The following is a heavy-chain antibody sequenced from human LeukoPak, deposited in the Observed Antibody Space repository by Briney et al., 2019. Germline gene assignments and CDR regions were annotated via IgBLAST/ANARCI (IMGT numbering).Heavy chain of an antibody. CDR2: INHSGST. V-gene: IGHV4-38-2*02. J-gene: IGHJ6*03. CDR3: ARGYGSGSWYYYYYYMDV. Sequence: SETLSLTCTVSGYSISSGYYWSWIRQPPGKGLEWIGEINHSGSTNYNPSLKSRVTISVDTSKNQFSLKLSSVTAADTAVYYCARGYGSGSWYYYYYYMDVWGKGTTVTVSS. CDR1: GYSISSGYY. D-gene: IGHD3-10*01.